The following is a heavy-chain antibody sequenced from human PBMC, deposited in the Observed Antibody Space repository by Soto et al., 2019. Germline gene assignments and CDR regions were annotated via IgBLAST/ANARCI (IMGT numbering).Heavy chain of an antibody. J-gene: IGHJ4*02. V-gene: IGHV1-18*04. CDR2: ISAYNCNT. CDR1: CYTFTSYG. D-gene: IGHD2-21*01. Sequence: ASVKVSFKASCYTFTSYGISCLRQAPGQVLEWMGWISAYNCNTNYAQKLEGRVTMTTDTSTSTAYMELRSLRSDDTAVYYCARDPFGGRVVDYWGQGTLVTVSS. CDR3: ARDPFGGRVVDY.